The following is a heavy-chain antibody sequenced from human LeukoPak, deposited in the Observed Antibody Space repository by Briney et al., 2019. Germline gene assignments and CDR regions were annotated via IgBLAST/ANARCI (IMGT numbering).Heavy chain of an antibody. CDR2: IDAKSGGT. Sequence: ASLRVSFTPSVYTLTPHSMYWVRPTPGQEREWMGGIDAKSGGTKYAQRFQGRVTMTRDTSINTGYMKLSSLTSDDTAVYYCARCRGYCSGWSGPFDDWGQGTLVTVSS. D-gene: IGHD6-13*01. CDR1: VYTLTPHS. V-gene: IGHV1-2*02. CDR3: ARCRGYCSGWSGPFDD. J-gene: IGHJ4*02.